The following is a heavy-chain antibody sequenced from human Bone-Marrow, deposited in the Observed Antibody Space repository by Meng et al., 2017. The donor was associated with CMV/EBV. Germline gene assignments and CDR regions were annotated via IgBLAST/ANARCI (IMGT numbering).Heavy chain of an antibody. CDR3: AKSKGIAARGFDY. D-gene: IGHD6-6*01. CDR2: ISCTGGKT. CDR1: GFSFSNYA. Sequence: GGSLRLSCVASGFSFSNYAMSWVRQAPGKGLEWVSGISCTGGKTYYADSVKGRFTISRDNSKNTLYLQMNSLRAEDTAVYYCAKSKGIAARGFDYWGQGTLVTVSS. J-gene: IGHJ4*02. V-gene: IGHV3-23*01.